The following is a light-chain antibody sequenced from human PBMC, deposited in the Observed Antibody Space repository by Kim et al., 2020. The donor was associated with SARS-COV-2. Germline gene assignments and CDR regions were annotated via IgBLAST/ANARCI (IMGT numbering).Light chain of an antibody. CDR1: QSINNW. Sequence: ASVGDGVTITCRASQSINNWLAWYQQKPGKAPKLLIYMASTLESGVPSRFSGSGSGTEFTLTISSLQPDDFATYYCQQDNSYPLTFGGGTKVDIK. J-gene: IGKJ4*01. CDR2: MAS. V-gene: IGKV1-5*03. CDR3: QQDNSYPLT.